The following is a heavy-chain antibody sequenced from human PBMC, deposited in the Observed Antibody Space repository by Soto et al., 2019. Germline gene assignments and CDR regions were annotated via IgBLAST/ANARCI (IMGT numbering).Heavy chain of an antibody. CDR1: GGTFSSYA. CDR3: ASYSSSSPLTLDY. Sequence: SVKVSCKASGGTFSSYAISWVRQAPGQGLEWMGGIIPIFGTANYAQKFQGRVTITADESTSTAYMELSSLRSEDTAVYYCASYSSSSPLTLDYWGQGTLVTVSS. V-gene: IGHV1-69*13. D-gene: IGHD6-6*01. CDR2: IIPIFGTA. J-gene: IGHJ4*02.